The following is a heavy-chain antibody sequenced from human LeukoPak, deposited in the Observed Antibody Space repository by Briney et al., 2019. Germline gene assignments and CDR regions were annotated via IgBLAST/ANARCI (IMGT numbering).Heavy chain of an antibody. Sequence: PSETLSLTCTVSGGSISSSNYYWCWIRQPPGKGLEWIGSIYYSGSTYYNPSVKTRVTISVDTSKNQFSLKLSSVTAADTAVYYCSHDSTGYRDYWGQGTLVTVSS. CDR3: SHDSTGYRDY. J-gene: IGHJ4*02. D-gene: IGHD3-22*01. CDR2: IYYSGST. V-gene: IGHV4-39*01. CDR1: GGSISSSNYY.